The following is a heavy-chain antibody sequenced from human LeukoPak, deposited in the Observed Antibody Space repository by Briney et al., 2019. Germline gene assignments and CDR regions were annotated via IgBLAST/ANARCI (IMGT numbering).Heavy chain of an antibody. D-gene: IGHD1-26*01. Sequence: GGSLRLSRAASGFTFSDHYMDCVRQAPGKGLEWGGRSRNKANSYYTEYAASVKGRFTISRDDSKNSLYLQMNSLKTEDTAVYYCANISMGATETSDSWGQGTLVTVSS. CDR3: ANISMGATETSDS. CDR1: GFTFSDHY. CDR2: SRNKANSYYT. J-gene: IGHJ5*01. V-gene: IGHV3-72*01.